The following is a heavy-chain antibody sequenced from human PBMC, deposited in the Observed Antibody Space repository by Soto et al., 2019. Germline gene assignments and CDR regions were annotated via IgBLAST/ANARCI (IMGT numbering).Heavy chain of an antibody. J-gene: IGHJ6*02. D-gene: IGHD5-12*01. CDR1: GFTFSSYA. CDR2: MSYDGSNK. Sequence: ESGGGVVQPGGSLRLSCAASGFTFSSYAMHWVRQAPGKGLEWVAAMSYDGSNKYYADSVKGRFTISRDNSKNTLYLQMNSLRGEDTAVYFCARGNGYPPYYYDMDVWGQGTTVTVSS. CDR3: ARGNGYPPYYYDMDV. V-gene: IGHV3-30-3*01.